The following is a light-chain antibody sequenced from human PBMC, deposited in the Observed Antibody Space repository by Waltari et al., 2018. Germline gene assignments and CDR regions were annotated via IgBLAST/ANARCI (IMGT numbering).Light chain of an antibody. Sequence: DIQMAQSPSSLSASVGNRVTITCRASQTISSYLNCYQKKPGKAPKLMTYAASSLQSGVPSRFSGSGSGKDFTLTISSLQHEDFATYYCQQSYSTPAFGPGTKVDIK. CDR1: QTISSY. J-gene: IGKJ3*01. CDR2: AAS. CDR3: QQSYSTPA. V-gene: IGKV1-39*01.